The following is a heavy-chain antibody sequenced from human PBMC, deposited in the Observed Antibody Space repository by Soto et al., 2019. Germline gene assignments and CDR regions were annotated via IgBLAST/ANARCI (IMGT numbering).Heavy chain of an antibody. D-gene: IGHD2-2*01. V-gene: IGHV3-30*18. CDR3: AKDMAPTWGDIVEVPAYNWFDP. J-gene: IGHJ5*02. Sequence: LRLSCAASGFTFSSYGMHWVRQAPGKGLEWVAVISYDGSNKYYADSVKGRFTISRDNSKNTLYLQMNSLRAEDTAVYYCAKDMAPTWGDIVEVPAYNWFDPWGQGTLVTVS. CDR1: GFTFSSYG. CDR2: ISYDGSNK.